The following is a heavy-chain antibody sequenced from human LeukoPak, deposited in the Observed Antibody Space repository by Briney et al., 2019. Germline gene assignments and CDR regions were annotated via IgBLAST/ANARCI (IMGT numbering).Heavy chain of an antibody. CDR1: GFTVSSNY. V-gene: IGHV3-66*04. D-gene: IGHD3-10*01. CDR3: ARPYVSGSYRVGGAFDI. Sequence: GGSLRLSCAASGFTVSSNYMSWVRQAPGKGLEWVSAIYSGGSTYYADSVKGRFTISRDKSENTLYLQMNSLRAEDTAVYYCARPYVSGSYRVGGAFDIWGQGTLVTVSS. J-gene: IGHJ3*02. CDR2: IYSGGST.